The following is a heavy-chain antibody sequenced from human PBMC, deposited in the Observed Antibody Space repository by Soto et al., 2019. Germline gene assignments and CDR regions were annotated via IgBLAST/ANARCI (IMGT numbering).Heavy chain of an antibody. CDR1: GASVRSYH. CDR2: VQMSGTT. Sequence: TLSLTCAVSGASVRSYHWSWIRQAAGKGLEWIGRVQMSGTTNYNPSLKTRVTMSLDTSKNEVSLRMTSVTAADTAVYFCAKDRSTMRWFDPWGQGILVTVSS. V-gene: IGHV4-4*07. CDR3: AKDRSTMRWFDP. J-gene: IGHJ5*02. D-gene: IGHD1-1*01.